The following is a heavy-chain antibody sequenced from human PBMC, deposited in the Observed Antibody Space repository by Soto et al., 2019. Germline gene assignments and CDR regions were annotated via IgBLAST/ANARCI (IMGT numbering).Heavy chain of an antibody. D-gene: IGHD3-16*02. J-gene: IGHJ4*02. CDR3: ARGGGYVYVWGSYRQTRKTYYFDY. CDR1: GGSFSGYY. V-gene: IGHV4-34*01. CDR2: INHSGST. Sequence: PSETLSLTCAVYGGSFSGYYWSWIRQPPGKGLEWIGEINHSGSTNYNPSLKSRVTISVDTSKNQFSLKLSSVTAADTAVYYCARGGGYVYVWGSYRQTRKTYYFDYWGQGTLVTVSS.